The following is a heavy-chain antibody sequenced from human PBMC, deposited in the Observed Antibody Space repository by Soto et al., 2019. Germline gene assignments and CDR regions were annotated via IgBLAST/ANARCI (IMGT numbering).Heavy chain of an antibody. D-gene: IGHD2-2*01. V-gene: IGHV1-3*01. CDR3: AXXXVXTYHFDY. Sequence: QVQLVQSGAEVKKPGASVKVSCKASGYTFTSYAMHWVRQAPGXXLEWMGWINAGNGNTKYSQKFQGRVTITRDTXXXXXXXXXXXXXXXXXXXXYXAXXXVXTYHFDYWGQGTLVTVSS. CDR1: GYTFTSYA. J-gene: IGHJ4*02. CDR2: INAGNGNT.